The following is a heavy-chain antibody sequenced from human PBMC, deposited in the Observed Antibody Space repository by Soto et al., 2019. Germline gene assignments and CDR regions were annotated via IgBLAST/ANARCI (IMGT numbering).Heavy chain of an antibody. D-gene: IGHD6-19*01. V-gene: IGHV3-9*01. CDR3: TKDTLFYTSGWSFSFDF. Sequence: EVQLVESGGDLVQPGRSLRLSCVGSGFNFDDYAMHWVRQAPGKGLEWVSGITYNGGSIVYADSVKGRFTTSRDNAKNSLYLQMDTLRPEDTAFYYCTKDTLFYTSGWSFSFDFWGQGTLVTVSS. CDR2: ITYNGGSI. CDR1: GFNFDDYA. J-gene: IGHJ4*02.